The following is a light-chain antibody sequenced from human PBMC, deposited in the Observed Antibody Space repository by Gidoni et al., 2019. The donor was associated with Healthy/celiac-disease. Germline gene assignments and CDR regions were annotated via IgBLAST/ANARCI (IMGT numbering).Light chain of an antibody. V-gene: IGLV2-11*01. CDR1: SSDVGGYNY. Sequence: SALTQPRSVSGSPGQSVTISCTGTSSDVGGYNYVSWYQQHPGKAPKLMIYDVSKRPSGVPDLFSGSKSGNTASLTISGLQAEDEADYYCCSYAGSYTLVFGGGTKLTVL. CDR3: CSYAGSYTLV. J-gene: IGLJ2*01. CDR2: DVS.